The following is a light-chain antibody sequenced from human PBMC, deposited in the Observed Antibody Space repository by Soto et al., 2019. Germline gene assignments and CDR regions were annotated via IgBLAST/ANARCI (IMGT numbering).Light chain of an antibody. CDR1: SSDVGGYNY. Sequence: QSVLTQPASVSGSPGQSITISCTGTSSDVGGYNYVSWYQQHPGKAPKIMIYDVSNRPSGVSNRFSGSKSGNTAPLTISGPQAEDGADYYCSSYTSSSTLVFGTGTKVT. V-gene: IGLV2-14*01. CDR3: SSYTSSSTLV. CDR2: DVS. J-gene: IGLJ1*01.